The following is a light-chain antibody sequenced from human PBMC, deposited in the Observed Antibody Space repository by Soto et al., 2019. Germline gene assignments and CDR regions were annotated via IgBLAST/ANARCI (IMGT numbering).Light chain of an antibody. J-gene: IGKJ1*01. CDR1: QSINNR. CDR3: QQYASYSPT. CDR2: HAS. V-gene: IGKV1-5*01. Sequence: DIQMTQSPSTLSASVGDRVTITCRASQSINNRLAWYQLKPGKAPKLLIYHASTLQSGVPSGFSGSGSGTEFTLTISSLQPDDFATYYRQQYASYSPTFGQGTKVDIK.